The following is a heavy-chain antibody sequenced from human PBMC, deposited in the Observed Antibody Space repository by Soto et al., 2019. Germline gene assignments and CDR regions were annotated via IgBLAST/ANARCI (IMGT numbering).Heavy chain of an antibody. CDR1: GFSLSNARMG. CDR3: ARMSYYDILTGQYYFDY. D-gene: IGHD3-9*01. V-gene: IGHV2-26*01. J-gene: IGHJ4*02. Sequence: GSAPTLVNHTETLPLTCTVSGFSLSNARMGVSWIRQPPGKALEWLAHIFSNDEKSYSTSLKTRLTISKDTSKSQVALTMTNMDPVDTATYYCARMSYYDILTGQYYFDYWGQGTLVTVSS. CDR2: IFSNDEK.